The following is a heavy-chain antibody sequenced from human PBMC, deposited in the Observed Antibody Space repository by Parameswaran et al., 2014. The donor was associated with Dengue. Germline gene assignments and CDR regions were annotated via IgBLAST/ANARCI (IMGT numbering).Heavy chain of an antibody. D-gene: IGHD3-9*01. V-gene: IGHV3-48*02. CDR2: ISSSSSTI. CDR3: ARGGAYYDILTGYDWFDP. Sequence: VRQAPGKGLEWVSYISSSSSTIYYADSVKGRFTISRDNAKNSLYLQMNSLRDEDTAVYYCARGGAYYDILTGYDWFDPWGQGTLVTVSS. J-gene: IGHJ5*02.